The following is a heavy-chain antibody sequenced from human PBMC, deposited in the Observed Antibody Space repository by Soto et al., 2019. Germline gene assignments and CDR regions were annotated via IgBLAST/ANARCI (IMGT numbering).Heavy chain of an antibody. CDR2: ISYDGSNK. D-gene: IGHD3-22*01. CDR1: GFTFSSYG. CDR3: AKEASDSSGYYYYPNYFDY. V-gene: IGHV3-30*18. J-gene: IGHJ4*02. Sequence: SLRLSCAASGFTFSSYGMHWVRQAPGKGLEWVAVISYDGSNKYYADSVKGRFTISRDNSKNTLYLQMNSLRAEDTAVYYCAKEASDSSGYYYYPNYFDYWGQGTLVTVSS.